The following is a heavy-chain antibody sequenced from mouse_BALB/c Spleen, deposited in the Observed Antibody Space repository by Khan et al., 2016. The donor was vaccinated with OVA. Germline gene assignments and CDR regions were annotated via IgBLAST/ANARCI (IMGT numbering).Heavy chain of an antibody. CDR3: AIAFYYGAWFAF. J-gene: IGHJ3*01. V-gene: IGHV2-9*02. Sequence: VQLQESGPGLVAPSQSLSITCTVSGFSLNSYGVHWVRQPPGKGLEWLGVIWAGGSTNHNSALMSRLSISKDNSKSQVFLKMNSLQTDDTAMYYCAIAFYYGAWFAFWGQGTLVTVSA. D-gene: IGHD1-1*01. CDR2: IWAGGST. CDR1: GFSLNSYG.